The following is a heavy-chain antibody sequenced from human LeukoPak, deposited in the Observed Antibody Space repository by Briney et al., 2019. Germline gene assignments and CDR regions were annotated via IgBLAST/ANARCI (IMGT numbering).Heavy chain of an antibody. D-gene: IGHD4-17*01. CDR3: AEDNGDYVGYFDS. V-gene: IGHV3-23*01. CDR1: GFTFSRYA. Sequence: GGSLRLSCAASGFTFSRYAMNWVRQAPGKGLEWVSVISGSGDSAYYADSVKGRFTISRDNPKNAVYLQVNSLRAEDTAVYYCAEDNGDYVGYFDSWGQGILVIVSS. J-gene: IGHJ4*02. CDR2: ISGSGDSA.